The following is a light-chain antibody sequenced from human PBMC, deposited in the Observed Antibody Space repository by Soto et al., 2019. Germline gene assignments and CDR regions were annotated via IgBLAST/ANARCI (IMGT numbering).Light chain of an antibody. CDR3: QQYGGTPPT. CDR2: GAS. Sequence: ETVMTQSPATLSVSPGERATLSCRASQSVRDSLSWYQQKPGQAPRLLIYGASYRATDIPYRFSGSGSGTDFTLTIARLEAEDFAVYICQQYGGTPPTFGLGTKVEI. V-gene: IGKV3-20*01. J-gene: IGKJ1*01. CDR1: QSVRDS.